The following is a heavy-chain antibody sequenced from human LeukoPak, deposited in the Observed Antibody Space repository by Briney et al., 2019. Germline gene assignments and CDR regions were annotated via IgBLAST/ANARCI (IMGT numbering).Heavy chain of an antibody. D-gene: IGHD3-16*01. Sequence: SETLSLTCTLSGDSIDSCFWTWIRQPRGKRPEWIGYMYTSGPANYNPSLKGRVTISGDTSTNVFSLNVMSVTAADTAIYYCAALPYTTAWREYWGQGTLVTVSS. CDR1: GDSIDSCF. V-gene: IGHV4-59*13. CDR2: MYTSGPA. CDR3: AALPYTTAWREY. J-gene: IGHJ4*02.